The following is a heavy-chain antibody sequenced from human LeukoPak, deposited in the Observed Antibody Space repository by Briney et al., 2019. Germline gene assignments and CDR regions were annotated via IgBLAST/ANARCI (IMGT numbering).Heavy chain of an antibody. Sequence: PSETLSLTCTVSGGSISGSSYYWGWIRRPPGKGLEWIGEIYHSGSTNYNPSLKSRVTISVDKSKNQFSLKLSSVTAADTAVYYCARAPQWRDYFDYWGQGTLVTVSS. V-gene: IGHV4-39*07. D-gene: IGHD6-19*01. J-gene: IGHJ4*02. CDR1: GGSISGSSYY. CDR3: ARAPQWRDYFDY. CDR2: IYHSGST.